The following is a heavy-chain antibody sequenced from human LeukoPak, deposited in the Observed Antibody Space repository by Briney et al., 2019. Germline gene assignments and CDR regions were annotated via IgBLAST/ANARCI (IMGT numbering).Heavy chain of an antibody. CDR2: IKGDGTEK. D-gene: IGHD3-10*01. CDR3: ARVVRGATQGNWFDP. Sequence: GGSLRLSCAASGFTFNTYWMSWVRQAPGRGLEWVANIKGDGTEKYYVDSVKGRFTISRDNAKNSLYLQMNSLRAEDTAVYYCARVVRGATQGNWFDPWGQGTLVTVSS. V-gene: IGHV3-7*01. CDR1: GFTFNTYW. J-gene: IGHJ5*02.